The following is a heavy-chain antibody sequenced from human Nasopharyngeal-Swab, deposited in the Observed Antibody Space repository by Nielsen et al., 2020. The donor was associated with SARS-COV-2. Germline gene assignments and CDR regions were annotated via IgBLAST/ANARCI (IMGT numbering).Heavy chain of an antibody. CDR2: MYTSGET. D-gene: IGHD3-3*01. J-gene: IGHJ4*02. Sequence: WIRQPPGKGLEWIGRMYTSGETYYNPSLKSRVTISEDTSKNQFSLKMRSVTAADTATYYCARDGVLSPIDYWGQGTLVT. V-gene: IGHV4-61*02. CDR3: ARDGVLSPIDY.